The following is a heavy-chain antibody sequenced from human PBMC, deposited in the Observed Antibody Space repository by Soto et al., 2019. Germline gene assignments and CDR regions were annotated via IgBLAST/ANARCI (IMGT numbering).Heavy chain of an antibody. CDR1: GFTFSDIW. J-gene: IGHJ4*02. CDR3: STRWVTGGDFDY. V-gene: IGHV3-15*07. D-gene: IGHD2-21*02. Sequence: EVQLVESGGGSVKPGGSLRLTCAASGFTFSDIWMFWVRQAPGKGLEWVGRITSRTQGGTTHYAAPVAGRFTVSRDDSKNTLFLQMDSLKIEDTAIYYCSTRWVTGGDFDYRGQGALVTVSS. CDR2: ITSRTQGGTT.